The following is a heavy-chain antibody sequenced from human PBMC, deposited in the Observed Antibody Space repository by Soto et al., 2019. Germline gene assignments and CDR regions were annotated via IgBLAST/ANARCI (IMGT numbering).Heavy chain of an antibody. D-gene: IGHD3-9*01. CDR3: ARRERAYYDILTGYYHETRRGTDYYYYYYMDV. CDR2: IWYDGSHK. J-gene: IGHJ6*03. V-gene: IGHV3-33*01. CDR1: GFTFSSYG. Sequence: GGSLRLSCAASGFTFSSYGMHWVRQAPDTGLEWVADIWYDGSHKYYADSVKGRFTISRDNSKNTLYLQMNSLRAEDTAVYYCARRERAYYDILTGYYHETRRGTDYYYYYYMDVWGKGTTVTVSS.